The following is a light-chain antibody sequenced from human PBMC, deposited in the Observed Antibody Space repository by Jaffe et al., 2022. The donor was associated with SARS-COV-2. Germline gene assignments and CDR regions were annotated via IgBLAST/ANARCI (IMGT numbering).Light chain of an antibody. V-gene: IGKV4-1*01. CDR1: QSVLYSSNNKNY. Sequence: DIVMTQSPDSLAVSLGERATINCKSSQSVLYSSNNKNYLAWYQQKVGQPPKMLIYWASTRELGVPDRFSGSGSGTDFTLTISSLQTEDVAVYYCQQYHSSPVTFGQGTKLEIK. J-gene: IGKJ2*01. CDR3: QQYHSSPVT. CDR2: WAS.